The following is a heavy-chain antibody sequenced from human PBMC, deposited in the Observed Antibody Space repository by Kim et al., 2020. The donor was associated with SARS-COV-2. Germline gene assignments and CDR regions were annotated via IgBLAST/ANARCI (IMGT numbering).Heavy chain of an antibody. J-gene: IGHJ4*02. V-gene: IGHV4-38-2*02. CDR3: ARDPLDDY. CDR1: GYSISSGYY. Sequence: SETLSLTCTVSGYSISSGYYWGWIRQPPGKGLEWIGSIYHSGSTYYNPSLKSRVTISVDTSKNQFSLKLSSVTAADTAVYYCARDPLDDYWGQGTLVTVS. CDR2: IYHSGST.